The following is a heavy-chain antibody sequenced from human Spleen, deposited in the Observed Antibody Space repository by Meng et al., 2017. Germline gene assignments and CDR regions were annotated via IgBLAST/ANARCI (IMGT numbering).Heavy chain of an antibody. Sequence: VQRRPGGEGLLKPSGTRSLACVVSGGSFSDYYWSWIRQPPGKGLEWIGEINHSGSTNYNPSLESRATISVDTSQNNLSLKLSSVTAADSAVYYCARGPTTMAHDFDYWGQGTLVTVSS. D-gene: IGHD4-11*01. CDR3: ARGPTTMAHDFDY. CDR2: INHSGST. J-gene: IGHJ4*02. CDR1: GGSFSDYY. V-gene: IGHV4-34*01.